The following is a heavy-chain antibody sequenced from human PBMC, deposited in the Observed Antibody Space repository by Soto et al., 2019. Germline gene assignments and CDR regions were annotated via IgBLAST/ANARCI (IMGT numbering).Heavy chain of an antibody. CDR1: GNSVAGYW. D-gene: IGHD3-22*01. Sequence: RLEQSGAEGKKSGESLTTACKGSGNSVAGYWITGVRQKPGKGLEWMGRIDPSDSQTYYSPSFRGHVTISVTKSITTVFLQWSSLRASDTAMYYCARQIYDSDTGPNFQYYFDSWGQGTPVTVSS. CDR2: IDPSDSQT. CDR3: ARQIYDSDTGPNFQYYFDS. V-gene: IGHV5-10-1*03. J-gene: IGHJ4*02.